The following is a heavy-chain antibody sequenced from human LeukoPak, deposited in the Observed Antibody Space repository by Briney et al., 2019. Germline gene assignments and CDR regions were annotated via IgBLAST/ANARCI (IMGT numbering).Heavy chain of an antibody. V-gene: IGHV1-2*02. CDR1: GYTFTGYY. D-gene: IGHD1-26*01. J-gene: IGHJ3*02. CDR2: VNPNSGGT. CDR3: ASFGWEGTFDI. Sequence: ASVRVSCKASGYTFTGYYIHWVRQAPGQGLEWMGWVNPNSGGTNYAQNFQGRVTMTRDTSISTAYMDLSRLISDDTAVYYCASFGWEGTFDIWGQGTMVTVSS.